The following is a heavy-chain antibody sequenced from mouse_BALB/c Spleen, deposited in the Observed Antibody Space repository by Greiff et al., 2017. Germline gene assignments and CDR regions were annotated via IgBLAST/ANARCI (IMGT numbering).Heavy chain of an antibody. V-gene: IGHV14-3*02. D-gene: IGHD2-2*01. CDR1: GFNIKDTY. CDR2: IDPANGNT. CDR3: ARYKGIYYGYDRAMDY. Sequence: VQLQQSGAELVKPGASVKLSCTASGFNIKDTYMHWVKQRPEQGLEWIGRIDPANGNTKYDPKFQGKATITADTSSNTAYLQLSSLTSEDTAVYYCARYKGIYYGYDRAMDYWGQGTSVTVSS. J-gene: IGHJ4*01.